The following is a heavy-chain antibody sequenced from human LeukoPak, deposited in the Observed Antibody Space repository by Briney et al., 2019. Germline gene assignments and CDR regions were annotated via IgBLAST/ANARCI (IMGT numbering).Heavy chain of an antibody. J-gene: IGHJ4*02. CDR3: ALYCSGGSCYSD. Sequence: GGSLRLSCSASGFTFSSYAMHWVRQAPGKGLEYVLAISSNGGSTYYADSVKGRFTISRDNSKNTLYLQMSSLRAEDTAVYYCALYCSGGSCYSDWGQGTLVTVSS. CDR1: GFTFSSYA. V-gene: IGHV3-64D*06. D-gene: IGHD2-15*01. CDR2: ISSNGGST.